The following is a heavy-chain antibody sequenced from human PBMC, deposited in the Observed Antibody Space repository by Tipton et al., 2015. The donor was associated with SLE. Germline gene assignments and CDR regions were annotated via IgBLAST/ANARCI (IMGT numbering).Heavy chain of an antibody. J-gene: IGHJ6*02. V-gene: IGHV4-59*11. D-gene: IGHD3-3*02. CDR2: IYNVEIT. CDR3: ASRAISGISSFYGIDV. Sequence: TLSLTCSVSGDSISSHYWTWIRQAPGKGLEWIGHIYNVEITNYNPSLKSRVTISVDTSKNQISLKLTSVTAADTAVYYCASRAISGISSFYGIDVWGQGTTVTVSS. CDR1: GDSISSHY.